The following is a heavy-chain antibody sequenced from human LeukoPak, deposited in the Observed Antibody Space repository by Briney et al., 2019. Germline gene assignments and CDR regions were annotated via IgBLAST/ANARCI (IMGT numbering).Heavy chain of an antibody. Sequence: SETLSLTCTVSGGSISSYYWSWIRQPPGKGLEWIGYIYYSGSTNYNPSLKSRVTISVDTSKNQFSLKLSSVTAADTAVYYCARTRGDTIFGVAPNWFDPWGQGTLVTVSS. CDR1: GGSISSYY. CDR3: ARTRGDTIFGVAPNWFDP. J-gene: IGHJ5*02. CDR2: IYYSGST. V-gene: IGHV4-59*08. D-gene: IGHD3-3*01.